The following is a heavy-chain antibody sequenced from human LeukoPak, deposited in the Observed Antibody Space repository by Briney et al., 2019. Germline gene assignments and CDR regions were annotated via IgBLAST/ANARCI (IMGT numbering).Heavy chain of an antibody. J-gene: IGHJ4*02. Sequence: GGSLRLSCAASGFTFSGYSMNWVRQAPGKGLEWVSSISSSSSYIYYADSVKGRFTISRDNAKNSLYLQMNSLRAEDTAVYYCARDRGWELLHPLVFDYWGQGTLVTVSS. CDR2: ISSSSSYI. D-gene: IGHD1-26*01. CDR1: GFTFSGYS. V-gene: IGHV3-21*01. CDR3: ARDRGWELLHPLVFDY.